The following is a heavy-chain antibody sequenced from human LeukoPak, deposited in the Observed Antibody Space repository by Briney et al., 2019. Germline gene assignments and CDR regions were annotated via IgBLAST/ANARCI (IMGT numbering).Heavy chain of an antibody. CDR1: GYTFTGYY. D-gene: IGHD1-26*01. V-gene: IGHV1-2*02. Sequence: GASVKVSCKASGYTFTGYYMHWVRQAPGQGLEWMGWINPNSGGKNYAQKFQGRVTMTRDTSISTAYRELSRLRSDDTAVYYCARTEVSGSCLAGGSDYWGQGTLVTVSS. CDR2: INPNSGGK. CDR3: ARTEVSGSCLAGGSDY. J-gene: IGHJ4*02.